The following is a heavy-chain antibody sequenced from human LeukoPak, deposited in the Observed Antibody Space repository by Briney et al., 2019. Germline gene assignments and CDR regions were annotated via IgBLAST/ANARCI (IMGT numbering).Heavy chain of an antibody. CDR3: ARSRYGYCSSTSCYLDAFDI. CDR2: IYYSGST. D-gene: IGHD2-2*03. V-gene: IGHV4-59*01. CDR1: GGSISSYY. Sequence: SETLSLTCTVSGGSISSYYWSWIRQPPGKGLEWIGYIYYSGSTNYNPSLKSRVTISVDTSKNQFSLKLSSVTAADTAVYYCARSRYGYCSSTSCYLDAFDIWGQGTMVTASS. J-gene: IGHJ3*02.